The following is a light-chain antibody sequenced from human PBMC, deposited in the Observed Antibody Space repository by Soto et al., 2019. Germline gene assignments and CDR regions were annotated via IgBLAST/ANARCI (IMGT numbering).Light chain of an antibody. V-gene: IGLV1-44*01. Sequence: QSVLTQPPSASGTPGQRVTISCSGSFSNVGINTVNWYQQLPGAAPKLLIYSDNQRPSVVPGRFSGSKSGTSASLAISGLQSEDAADYYCASWDDSLNGVVFGGGTKLTVL. CDR3: ASWDDSLNGVV. CDR2: SDN. CDR1: FSNVGINT. J-gene: IGLJ2*01.